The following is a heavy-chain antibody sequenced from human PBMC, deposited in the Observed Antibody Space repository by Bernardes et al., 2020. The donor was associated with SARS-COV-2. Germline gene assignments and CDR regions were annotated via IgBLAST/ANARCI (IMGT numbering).Heavy chain of an antibody. V-gene: IGHV3-43*01. D-gene: IGHD2-21*01. J-gene: IGHJ4*02. CDR3: AKELDCGGGHCYFFDS. Sequence: GRSLRLSCAASGFTFSRFTTHWVRQLPGKGLEWVSFIDRNSRFTQYSESVRGRFIISRDNTENSLYLQMDSLRSEDTAIYYCAKELDCGGGHCYFFDSWGRGTPVTVSS. CDR1: GFTFSRFT. CDR2: IDRNSRFT.